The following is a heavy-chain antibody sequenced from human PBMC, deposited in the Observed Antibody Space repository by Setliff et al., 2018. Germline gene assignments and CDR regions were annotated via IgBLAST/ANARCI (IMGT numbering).Heavy chain of an antibody. Sequence: ASVKVSCKTSGFTFTTFYIHWVRQAPGQGLEWMMMINPNGDRTTYAQKFQGRVTMTRDTSTSTVYMELSSLRSEDTAVYYCARSTSWFSTNYCGQGTPVTVSS. CDR1: GFTFTTFY. CDR2: INPNGDRT. D-gene: IGHD2-2*01. J-gene: IGHJ4*02. V-gene: IGHV1-46*03. CDR3: ARSTSWFSTNY.